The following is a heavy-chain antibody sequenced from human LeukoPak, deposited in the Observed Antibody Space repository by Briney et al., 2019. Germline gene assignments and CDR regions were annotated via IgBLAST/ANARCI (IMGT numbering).Heavy chain of an antibody. D-gene: IGHD4-17*01. CDR2: INSDGSST. Sequence: GGSLRLSCAASGFTFSSYWMHWVRQAPGKGLVWVSRINSDGSSTSYADSVKGRFTISRDNAKNTLYLQMNSLRAEDTAVYYCARGPHDYGDYYYMDVWGKGTTVTISS. V-gene: IGHV3-74*01. CDR3: ARGPHDYGDYYYMDV. J-gene: IGHJ6*03. CDR1: GFTFSSYW.